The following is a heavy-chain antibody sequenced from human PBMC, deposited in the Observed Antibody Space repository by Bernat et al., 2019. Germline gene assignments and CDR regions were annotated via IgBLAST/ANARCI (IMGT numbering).Heavy chain of an antibody. CDR1: GFTFSDHY. Sequence: EVQLVESGGGLVQPGGSLRLSCAASGFTFSDHYMDWVRQAPGKGLEWVGRTRNKANSYTTEYAASVKGRFTISRDDSKNTLYLQMNSLKTEDTAVYYCTTDPYYYDSSGYYSYFDYWGQGTLVTVSS. J-gene: IGHJ4*02. V-gene: IGHV3-72*01. D-gene: IGHD3-22*01. CDR3: TTDPYYYDSSGYYSYFDY. CDR2: TRNKANSYTT.